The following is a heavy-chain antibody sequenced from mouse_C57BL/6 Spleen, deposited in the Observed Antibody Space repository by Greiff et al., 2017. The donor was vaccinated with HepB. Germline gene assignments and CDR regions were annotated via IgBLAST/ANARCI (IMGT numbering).Heavy chain of an antibody. CDR1: GYTFTSYW. CDR2: IYPSDSET. Sequence: QVQLKESGAELVRPGSSVKLSCKASGYTFTSYWMDWVKQRPGQGLEWIGNIYPSDSETHYNQKFKDKATLTVDKSSSTAYMQLSSLTSEDSAVYYCARNPNWGFDYWGQGTTLTVSS. CDR3: ARNPNWGFDY. D-gene: IGHD4-1*01. J-gene: IGHJ2*01. V-gene: IGHV1-61*01.